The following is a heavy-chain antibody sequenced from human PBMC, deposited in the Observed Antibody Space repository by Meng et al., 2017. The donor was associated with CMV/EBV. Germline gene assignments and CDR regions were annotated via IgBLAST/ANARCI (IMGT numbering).Heavy chain of an antibody. CDR3: ATVLLVVVAATHAFDF. J-gene: IGHJ3*01. V-gene: IGHV1-24*01. CDR2: FDSEDCET. Sequence: ASVKVSCKVSGYTLTELSIHWVRQAPGKGLEWMGSFDSEDCETIYAKKFQGRVTVTEYTYTDTAYMELSSLRSEDTAVYYCATVLLVVVAATHAFDFWGQGTMVTVSS. CDR1: GYTLTELS. D-gene: IGHD2-15*01.